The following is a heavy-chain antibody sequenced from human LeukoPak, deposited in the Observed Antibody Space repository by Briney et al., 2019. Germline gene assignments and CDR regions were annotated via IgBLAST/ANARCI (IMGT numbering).Heavy chain of an antibody. V-gene: IGHV3-33*06. D-gene: IGHD3-16*01. CDR3: AKEFGMEVTPAFDY. CDR1: GFTFSSYG. Sequence: GRSLRLSCAASGFTFSSYGMHWVRQAPGKGLEWVAVIRYDGSNKYYADSVKGRFTISRDNSKNTLYLQMNSLRAEDTAVYYCAKEFGMEVTPAFDYWGQGTLVTVSS. J-gene: IGHJ4*02. CDR2: IRYDGSNK.